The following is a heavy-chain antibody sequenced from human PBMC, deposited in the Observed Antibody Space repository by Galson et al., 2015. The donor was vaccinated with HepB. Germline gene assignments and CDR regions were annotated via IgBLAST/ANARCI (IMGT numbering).Heavy chain of an antibody. Sequence: SLRLSCAASGFTFDNYAMSWVRQAPGKGLEWVSAISGSGGSAYYADSVKGRFTISRDNSKNTLYLQMNSLRAADSAVYYCAKGKDYYDSSEHFDPWGQGTLVTVSS. V-gene: IGHV3-23*01. CDR1: GFTFDNYA. D-gene: IGHD3-22*01. J-gene: IGHJ5*02. CDR2: ISGSGGSA. CDR3: AKGKDYYDSSEHFDP.